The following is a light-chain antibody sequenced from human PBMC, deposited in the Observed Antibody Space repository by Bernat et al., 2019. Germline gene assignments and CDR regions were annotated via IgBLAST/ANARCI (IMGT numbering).Light chain of an antibody. CDR3: QQRSHWVT. Sequence: EIVLTQPPATLSLSPGERATLSCRASQSISNYLAWYQQKPGQAPRLLIYDASNRATGIPARFSGSGSGTDFTLTISSLEPEDFAVYYCQQRSHWVTVGQGTRLEIE. V-gene: IGKV3-11*01. CDR2: DAS. J-gene: IGKJ5*01. CDR1: QSISNY.